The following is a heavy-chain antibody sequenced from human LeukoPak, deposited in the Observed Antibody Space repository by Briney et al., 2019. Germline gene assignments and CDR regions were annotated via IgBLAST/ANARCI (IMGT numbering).Heavy chain of an antibody. CDR2: ILPLFGTA. CDR1: GGTFSSYA. J-gene: IGHJ4*02. Sequence: SVKVSCKASGGTFSSYAISWVRQAPGHGLEWMGGILPLFGTANYAQKFQGRVTITADESTSTAYMELSSLRSEDTAVYYCARDGYCSGGSCYRKGGFDYWGQGTLVTVSS. V-gene: IGHV1-69*13. CDR3: ARDGYCSGGSCYRKGGFDY. D-gene: IGHD2-15*01.